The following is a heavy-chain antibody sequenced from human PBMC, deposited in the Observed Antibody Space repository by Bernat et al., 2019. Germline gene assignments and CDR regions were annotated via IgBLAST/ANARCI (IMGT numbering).Heavy chain of an antibody. J-gene: IGHJ3*02. D-gene: IGHD3-16*02. Sequence: QVQLVQSGAEVKKPGSSVKVSCKASGGTFSSYAISWVRQAPGQGLEWMGGLIPIFGTANYAQKFQGRVTITADESTSTAYMELSSLRSEDTAVYYCARDSSNYDYIWGSYRADAFDIWGQGTMVTVSS. CDR3: ARDSSNYDYIWGSYRADAFDI. CDR2: LIPIFGTA. V-gene: IGHV1-69*01. CDR1: GGTFSSYA.